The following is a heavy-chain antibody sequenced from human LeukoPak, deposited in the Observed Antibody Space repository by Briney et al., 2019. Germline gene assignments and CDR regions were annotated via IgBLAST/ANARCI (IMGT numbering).Heavy chain of an antibody. CDR3: AREYYYGSGSYSLDY. CDR1: GFTFSSYS. V-gene: IGHV3-21*01. CDR2: ISSSSSYI. D-gene: IGHD3-10*01. Sequence: GGSLRLSCAASGFTFSSYSMTWVRQAPGKGLEWFSSISSSSSYIYYADSVKGRFTISRDNAKNSLYLQMNSLRAEDTAVYYCAREYYYGSGSYSLDYWGQGTLVTVSS. J-gene: IGHJ4*02.